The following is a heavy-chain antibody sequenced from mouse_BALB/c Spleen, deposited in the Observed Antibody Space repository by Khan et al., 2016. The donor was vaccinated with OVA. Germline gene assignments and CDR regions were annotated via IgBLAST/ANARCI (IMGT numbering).Heavy chain of an antibody. V-gene: IGHV3-2*02. Sequence: EVQLQESGPGLVKPSQFLSLTCTVTGYSITSGYAWNWIRQFPGNKLEWMGYISYSGSTSYNPSLRSRISITRDTSKNQFFLQLNSVTTEDTATYYCARKNYYGYAMDYWGQGTSVPVSS. CDR3: ARKNYYGYAMDY. J-gene: IGHJ4*01. CDR2: ISYSGST. CDR1: GYSITSGYA. D-gene: IGHD1-1*01.